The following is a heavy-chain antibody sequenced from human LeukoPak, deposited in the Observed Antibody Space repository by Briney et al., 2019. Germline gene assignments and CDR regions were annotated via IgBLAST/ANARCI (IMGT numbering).Heavy chain of an antibody. Sequence: GGSLRLSCTASEFTFGDHALSWVRQAPGKGLEWVGLIRNAAFGGSTEYAASVEGRFSISRDNSKSIAYLQMNSLQTEDTAVYYCTRGGIVAMIGYGMDVWGQGTTVTVFS. CDR1: EFTFGDHA. CDR3: TRGGIVAMIGYGMDV. D-gene: IGHD5-12*01. J-gene: IGHJ6*02. CDR2: IRNAAFGGST. V-gene: IGHV3-49*04.